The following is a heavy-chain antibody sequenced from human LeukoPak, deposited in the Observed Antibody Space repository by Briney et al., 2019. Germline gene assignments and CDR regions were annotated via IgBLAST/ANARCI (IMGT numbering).Heavy chain of an antibody. V-gene: IGHV4-59*01. CDR1: GGSICSYY. CDR2: IYYSGST. D-gene: IGHD3-9*01. CDR3: ATVVRDDILTGYYIDH. Sequence: SETLSLTCTVSGGSICSYYWSWIRQPPGKELEGIGYIYYSGSTKYNPTFTRRVTISVDTSKNQFSLKLTSVTAADTAVDYCATVVRDDILTGYYIDHWGQGTLVTVSS. J-gene: IGHJ5*02.